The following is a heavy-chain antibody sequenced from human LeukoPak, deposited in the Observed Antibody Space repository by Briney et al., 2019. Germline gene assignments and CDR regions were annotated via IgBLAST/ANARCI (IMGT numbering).Heavy chain of an antibody. CDR2: ISAYNGNT. CDR1: GYTFTYLTEYY. J-gene: IGHJ4*02. Sequence: ASVKVSCKASGYTFTYLTEYYIHWVRPAPGQGLEWMGWISAYNGNTNYAQKLQGRVTMTTDTSTSTAYMELRSLRSDDTAVYYCARDYKSSSSFFDYWGQGTLVTVSS. CDR3: ARDYKSSSSFFDY. V-gene: IGHV1-18*04. D-gene: IGHD6-6*01.